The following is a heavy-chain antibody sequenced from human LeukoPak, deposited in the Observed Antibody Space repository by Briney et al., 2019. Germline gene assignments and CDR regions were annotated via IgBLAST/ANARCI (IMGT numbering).Heavy chain of an antibody. J-gene: IGHJ5*02. CDR1: GGSFTNYY. Sequence: SETLSLTCNVSGGSFTNYYWSWIRQTPEKGLEWIGQINHSGDTSYNPSLRSRVTMSVDRSKNQFSLKVTSVTAADTGVYYCARGPGTVGLSPWGQGTLVTVSS. CDR2: INHSGDT. D-gene: IGHD1/OR15-1a*01. V-gene: IGHV4-34*01. CDR3: ARGPGTVGLSP.